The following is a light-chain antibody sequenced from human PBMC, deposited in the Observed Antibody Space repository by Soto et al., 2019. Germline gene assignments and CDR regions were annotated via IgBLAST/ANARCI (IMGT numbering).Light chain of an antibody. CDR2: EVS. CDR3: SSYTSSSTKV. Sequence: QPASVSGSPGQSITISCTGTSSDVGGYNYVSWYQQHPGKAPKLMIYEVSNRPSGVSNRFSGSKSGNTASLTISGLQAEDEADYYCSSYTSSSTKVFGTGTKLTVL. J-gene: IGLJ1*01. CDR1: SSDVGGYNY. V-gene: IGLV2-14*01.